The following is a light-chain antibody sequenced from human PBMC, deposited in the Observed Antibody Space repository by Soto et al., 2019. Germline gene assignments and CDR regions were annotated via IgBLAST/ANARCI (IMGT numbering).Light chain of an antibody. CDR2: DSS. J-gene: IGKJ5*01. CDR3: QQYHTFSIA. V-gene: IGKV1-5*01. CDR1: QSISTW. Sequence: DIQMTQSPSTLSASXXDSVXVTCRASQSISTWLAWYQQKPGRAPKXXIYDSSSLESGVPSRFSGSGAGTDFTLTISGLQPDDFATYYCQQYHTFSIAFGQGTRLEIK.